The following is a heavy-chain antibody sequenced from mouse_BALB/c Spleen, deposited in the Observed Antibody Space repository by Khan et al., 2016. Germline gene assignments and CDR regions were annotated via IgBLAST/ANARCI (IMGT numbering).Heavy chain of an antibody. CDR1: GYAFTNYL. CDR3: ARGYVWYFDV. CDR2: INPGSGGT. V-gene: IGHV1-54*01. J-gene: IGHJ1*01. Sequence: QVQLQQSGAELVRPGTSVKVSCKASGYAFTNYLIEWVKQRPGQGLEWIGVINPGSGGTNYNEKFKGKATMTADKSYSNAYMQLSSLTSDDSAVYFCARGYVWYFDVWGAVTTVTVSS. D-gene: IGHD2-14*01.